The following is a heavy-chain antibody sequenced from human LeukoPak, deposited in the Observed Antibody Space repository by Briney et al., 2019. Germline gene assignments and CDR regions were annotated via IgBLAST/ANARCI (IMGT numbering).Heavy chain of an antibody. J-gene: IGHJ4*02. CDR1: GFTFSSYA. CDR3: ARDLAAAGTV. Sequence: GWALRLSCAASGFTFSSYAMHWVRQAPAKGLEWVAVISYDGSNKYYADSVKGRFTISRDNSKNTLYLQMNSLRAEDTAVYYCARDLAAAGTVWGQGTLVTVSS. D-gene: IGHD6-13*01. CDR2: ISYDGSNK. V-gene: IGHV3-30*04.